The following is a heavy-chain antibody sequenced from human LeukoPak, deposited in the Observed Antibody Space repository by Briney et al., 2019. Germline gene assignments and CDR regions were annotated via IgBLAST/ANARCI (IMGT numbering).Heavy chain of an antibody. CDR2: MNPNSGNT. Sequence: ASVKVSCKASGYTFTSYDINWVRQATGQGLEWMGWMNPNSGNTGYAQKFQGRVTMTRNTSISTAYMELSSLRSEDTAVYYCARPNMVRGVIGDYNWFDPWGQGTLVTVSS. D-gene: IGHD3-10*01. CDR3: ARPNMVRGVIGDYNWFDP. V-gene: IGHV1-8*01. J-gene: IGHJ5*02. CDR1: GYTFTSYD.